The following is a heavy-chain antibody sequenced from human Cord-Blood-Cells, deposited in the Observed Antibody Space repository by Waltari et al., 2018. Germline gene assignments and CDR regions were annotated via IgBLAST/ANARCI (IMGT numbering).Heavy chain of an antibody. CDR3: ARVHSSSWYYFDY. J-gene: IGHJ4*02. Sequence: EVQLLDSGRGFVQPGGSMRLSCGASGFTFSSYCVNWFRQAPGKWLVWFSRINSDGSSTSYADSVKGRFTISRDNAKNTLYLQMNSLRAEDTAVYYCARVHSSSWYYFDYWGQGTLVTVSS. CDR2: INSDGSST. D-gene: IGHD6-13*01. CDR1: GFTFSSYC. V-gene: IGHV3-74*01.